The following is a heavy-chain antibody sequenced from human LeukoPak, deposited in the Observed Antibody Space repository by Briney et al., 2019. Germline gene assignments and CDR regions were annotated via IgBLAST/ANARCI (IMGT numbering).Heavy chain of an antibody. Sequence: RASVKVSCKASGYTLTDYHMHWVRQAPGQGVEWMGWINPNNGGTNYAQKFQGRVTMTRDTSISTAYMELSRLRSDDTAMYYCARDKLGLGELSLYDQWGQGTLVTVFS. V-gene: IGHV1-2*02. CDR2: INPNNGGT. D-gene: IGHD3-16*02. J-gene: IGHJ5*02. CDR3: ARDKLGLGELSLYDQ. CDR1: GYTLTDYH.